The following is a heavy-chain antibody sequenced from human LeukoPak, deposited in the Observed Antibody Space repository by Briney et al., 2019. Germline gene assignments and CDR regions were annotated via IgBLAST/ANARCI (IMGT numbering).Heavy chain of an antibody. CDR3: ARDPEECSSTSCYSDAFDI. CDR2: IYTSGST. Sequence: PSETLSLTCAVSGYSISSGYYWSWIRQPAGKGLEWIGRIYTSGSTNYNPSLKSRVTMSVDTSKNQFSLKLSSVTAADTAVYYCARDPEECSSTSCYSDAFDIWGQGTMVTVSS. D-gene: IGHD2-2*01. J-gene: IGHJ3*02. CDR1: GYSISSGYY. V-gene: IGHV4-4*07.